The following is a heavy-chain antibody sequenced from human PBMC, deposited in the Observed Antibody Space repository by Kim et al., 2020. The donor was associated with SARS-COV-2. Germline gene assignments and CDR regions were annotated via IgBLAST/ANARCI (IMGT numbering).Heavy chain of an antibody. V-gene: IGHV4-34*01. CDR2: INHSGST. J-gene: IGHJ4*01. D-gene: IGHD3-22*01. Sequence: SETLSLTCAVYGGSFSGYYWSWIRQPPGKGLEWIGEINHSGSTNYNPSLKSRVTISVDTSKNQFSLKLSSVTAADQAVYYCARGFQPRDSSGYPFDYWG. CDR3: ARGFQPRDSSGYPFDY. CDR1: GGSFSGYY.